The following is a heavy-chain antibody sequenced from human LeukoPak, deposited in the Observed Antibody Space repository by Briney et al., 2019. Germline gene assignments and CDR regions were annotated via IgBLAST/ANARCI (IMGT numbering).Heavy chain of an antibody. CDR1: GFTFSSYG. CDR3: VKEVGAAVGRSSFDY. V-gene: IGHV3-30*18. Sequence: GRSLRLSCAASGFTFSSYGMHWVRQAPGKGLEWVAFISYDGNNKYYADSVKGRFTISRDNSKNTLYLQMNSLRAEDTAVYYYVKEVGAAVGRSSFDYWGQGTLVTVSS. J-gene: IGHJ4*02. CDR2: ISYDGNNK. D-gene: IGHD6-13*01.